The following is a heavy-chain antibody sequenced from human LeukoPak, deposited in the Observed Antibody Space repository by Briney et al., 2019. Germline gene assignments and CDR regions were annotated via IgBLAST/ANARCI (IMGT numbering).Heavy chain of an antibody. V-gene: IGHV4-59*01. CDR3: ARGTRLHSGSYSNDAFDI. CDR2: ISYSGST. J-gene: IGHJ3*02. D-gene: IGHD1-26*01. Sequence: SETLSLACTVSGGSISSYYWSWIRQPPGKGLEWIGYISYSGSTDYNPSLKSRVTISLDTSKNQFSLWLCSVTSEATGVSFCARGTRLHSGSYSNDAFDIWGQGKMVTVSS. CDR1: GGSISSYY.